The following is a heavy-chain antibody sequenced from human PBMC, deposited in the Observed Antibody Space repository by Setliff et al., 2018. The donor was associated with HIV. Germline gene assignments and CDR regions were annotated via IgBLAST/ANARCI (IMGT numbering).Heavy chain of an antibody. CDR3: ARDPPGYGDSKDY. D-gene: IGHD4-17*01. CDR2: IYYSGST. Sequence: SETLSLTCSVSGGSVGSGSYYWSWFRQSPGKGLEWLGYIYYSGSTTYNPSLRSRVTISIDTSKNQFSLNLRSVTAADTAVYYCARDPPGYGDSKDYWGQGKLVTVSS. J-gene: IGHJ4*02. V-gene: IGHV4-61*01. CDR1: GGSVGSGSYY.